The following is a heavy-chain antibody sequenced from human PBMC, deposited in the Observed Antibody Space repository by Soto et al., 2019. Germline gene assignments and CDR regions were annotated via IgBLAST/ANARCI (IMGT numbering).Heavy chain of an antibody. D-gene: IGHD2-2*01. Sequence: QVQLVESGGGVVQPGRSLRLSCAASGFTFSSYGMHWVRQAPGKGLEWVAVISYDGSNKYYADSVKGRFTISRDNSKNTLYLQMNSLRAEDTAVYYCAKESYQLLESFDYWGQGTLVTVSS. CDR1: GFTFSSYG. CDR2: ISYDGSNK. V-gene: IGHV3-30*18. J-gene: IGHJ4*02. CDR3: AKESYQLLESFDY.